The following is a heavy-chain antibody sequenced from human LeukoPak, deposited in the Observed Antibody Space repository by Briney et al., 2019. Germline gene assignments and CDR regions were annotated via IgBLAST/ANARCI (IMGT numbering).Heavy chain of an antibody. CDR1: GYTFTSYG. V-gene: IGHV1-18*01. D-gene: IGHD2-15*01. J-gene: IGHJ4*02. CDR3: ARASCSGGSCYSDWDY. Sequence: ASVKVSCKASGYTFTSYGISWVRQAPGQGLEWMGWISAYNGNTNYAQKLQGRVTMTTDTSTSTAYMELSSLRSEDTAVYYCARASCSGGSCYSDWDYWGQGTLVTVSS. CDR2: ISAYNGNT.